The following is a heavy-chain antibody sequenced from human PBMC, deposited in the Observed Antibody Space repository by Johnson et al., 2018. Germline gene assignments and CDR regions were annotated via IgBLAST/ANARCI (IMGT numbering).Heavy chain of an antibody. V-gene: IGHV1-58*01. D-gene: IGHD3-22*01. J-gene: IGHJ3*02. CDR1: GFTFTSSA. CDR2: IVVGSGNT. Sequence: QLVESGPEVKKPGTSXKVSCKDSGFTFTSSAVQWVRQARGQRLAWIGWIVVGSGNTNYAQKLQERVTITREMSTSTAYMELGSLRSEDTAVYYCVADVGRYYDRSGSPWAAFDIWGQGTMVTVSS. CDR3: VADVGRYYDRSGSPWAAFDI.